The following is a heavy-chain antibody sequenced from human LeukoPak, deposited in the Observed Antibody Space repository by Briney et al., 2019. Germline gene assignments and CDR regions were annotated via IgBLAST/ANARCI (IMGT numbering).Heavy chain of an antibody. V-gene: IGHV1-69*05. J-gene: IGHJ6*03. CDR2: IIPIFGTA. CDR1: GGTFSSYA. D-gene: IGHD2-21*01. Sequence: SVKVSCKASGGTFSSYAISWVRQAPGQGLKWMGGIIPIFGTANYAQKFQGRVTITTDESTSTAYMELSSLRSEDTAVYYCARAPPWGLDPGMPYYYYYMDVWGKGTTVTVSS. CDR3: ARAPPWGLDPGMPYYYYYMDV.